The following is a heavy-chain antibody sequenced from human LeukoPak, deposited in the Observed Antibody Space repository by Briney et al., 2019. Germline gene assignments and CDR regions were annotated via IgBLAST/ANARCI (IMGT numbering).Heavy chain of an antibody. J-gene: IGHJ1*01. V-gene: IGHV3-7*03. CDR3: ARGGAGGGYFPT. Sequence: PGGSLRLSCVASGFSFSDSTMSWVRQAAGKGLEWVAKTKEDGSDENYVDSVKGRFTISRDNARNSLHLQMKSLRAEDTAVYFCARGGAGGGYFPTWGQGILVIVSS. D-gene: IGHD3-16*01. CDR1: GFSFSDST. CDR2: TKEDGSDE.